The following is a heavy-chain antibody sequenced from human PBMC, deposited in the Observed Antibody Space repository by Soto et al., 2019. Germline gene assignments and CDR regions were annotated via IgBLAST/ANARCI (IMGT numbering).Heavy chain of an antibody. D-gene: IGHD3-10*01. CDR1: GFSLSTSGVS. V-gene: IGHV2-5*01. CDR3: ANRIGSRGAFDY. CDR2: IYWNDDK. Sequence: SGPTLVNPTQTVTLTCTFSGFSLSTSGVSVGWIRQPPGKALEWLAFIYWNDDKRYRPSLKSRLTITKDNSAKQVILTMSDIDPSDTGRYYCANRIGSRGAFDYWGQGTLVTVS. J-gene: IGHJ4*02.